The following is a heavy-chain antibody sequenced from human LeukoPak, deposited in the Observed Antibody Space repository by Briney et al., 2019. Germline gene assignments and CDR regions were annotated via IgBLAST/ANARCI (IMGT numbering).Heavy chain of an antibody. D-gene: IGHD6-19*01. J-gene: IGHJ4*02. CDR3: ARGAVAGTLGY. V-gene: IGHV4-61*02. CDR2: IYTSGST. Sequence: SETLSLTCTVSGGSISSGSYYWSWIRQPAGRGLEWIGRIYTSGSTNYNPSLKSRVTISVDTSKNQFSLKLSSVTAADTAVYYCARGAVAGTLGYWGQGTLVTVSS. CDR1: GGSISSGSYY.